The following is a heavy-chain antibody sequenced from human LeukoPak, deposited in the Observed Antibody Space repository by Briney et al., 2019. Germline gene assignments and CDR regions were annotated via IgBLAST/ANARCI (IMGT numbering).Heavy chain of an antibody. J-gene: IGHJ6*02. CDR1: GFTFSSHW. CDR2: ISSSGSTI. CDR3: ARIPIVGATNAYYYGMDV. Sequence: LRLSCAASGFTFSSHWMSWVRQAPGKGLEWVSYISSSGSTIYYADSVKGRFTISRDNAKNSLYLQMNSLRAEDTAVYYCARIPIVGATNAYYYGMDVWGQGTTVTVSS. D-gene: IGHD1-26*01. V-gene: IGHV3-11*01.